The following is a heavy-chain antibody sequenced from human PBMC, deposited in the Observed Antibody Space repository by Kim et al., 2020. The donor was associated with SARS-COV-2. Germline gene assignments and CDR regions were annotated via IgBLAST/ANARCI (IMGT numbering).Heavy chain of an antibody. Sequence: ASVKVSCEASGYTFTGYYMHWVRQAPGQGLEWMGWINPNSGGTNYAQKFQGRVTMTRDTSISTAYMELSRLRSDDTAVYYCARDLGSNYGMDVWGQGTTVTVSS. CDR3: ARDLGSNYGMDV. CDR2: INPNSGGT. V-gene: IGHV1-2*02. D-gene: IGHD3-10*01. CDR1: GYTFTGYY. J-gene: IGHJ6*02.